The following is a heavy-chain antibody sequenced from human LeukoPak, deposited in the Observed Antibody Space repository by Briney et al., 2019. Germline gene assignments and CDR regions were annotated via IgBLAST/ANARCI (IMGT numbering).Heavy chain of an antibody. Sequence: GGSLRLSCAASGCTFSSYGMHWVRQAPGKGLEGVAVISYDGSNKYYADSVKGRFTISRDNSKNTLYLQMNSLRAEDTAVYYCAKVGLPYYYDSSGYYHDYWGQGTLVTVSS. J-gene: IGHJ4*02. CDR1: GCTFSSYG. V-gene: IGHV3-30*18. CDR2: ISYDGSNK. CDR3: AKVGLPYYYDSSGYYHDY. D-gene: IGHD3-22*01.